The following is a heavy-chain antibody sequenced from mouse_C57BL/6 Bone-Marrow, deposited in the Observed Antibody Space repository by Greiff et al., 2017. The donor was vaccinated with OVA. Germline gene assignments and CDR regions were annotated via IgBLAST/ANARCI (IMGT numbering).Heavy chain of an antibody. D-gene: IGHD2-3*01. CDR1: GYTFTSYW. Sequence: QVQLQQPGAELVMPGASVKLSCKASGYTFTSYWMHWVKQRPGQGLEWIGEIDPSDSYTNYNQKFKGKSTLTVDKSSSTAYMQLSSLTSEDSAVDYCARLDYDGYYAFFDYWGQGTTLTVSS. CDR2: IDPSDSYT. CDR3: ARLDYDGYYAFFDY. V-gene: IGHV1-69*01. J-gene: IGHJ2*01.